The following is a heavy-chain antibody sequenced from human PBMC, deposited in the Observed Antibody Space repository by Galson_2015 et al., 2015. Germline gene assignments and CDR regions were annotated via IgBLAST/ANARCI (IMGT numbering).Heavy chain of an antibody. J-gene: IGHJ6*03. Sequence: SVKVSCKASGYTFTSYGTSWVRQAPGQGLEWMGWISAYNGNTNYAQKLQGRVTMTTDTSTSTAYMELRSLRSDDTAVYYCVRELWGYSAWSTHSYSYMAVSGKGTTVTVSS. CDR2: ISAYNGNT. D-gene: IGHD3-9*01. CDR3: VRELWGYSAWSTHSYSYMAV. V-gene: IGHV1-18*01. CDR1: GYTFTSYG.